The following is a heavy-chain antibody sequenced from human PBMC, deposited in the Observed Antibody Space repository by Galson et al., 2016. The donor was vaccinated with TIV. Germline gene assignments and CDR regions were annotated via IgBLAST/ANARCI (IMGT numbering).Heavy chain of an antibody. D-gene: IGHD3-10*01. V-gene: IGHV3-48*01. J-gene: IGHJ6*02. CDR2: IRSTGSSK. Sequence: SLRLSCAASGFTFSREGMNWVRQAPGKGLEWVSYIRSTGSSKYYADSVKGRFTISSYNALNSLSLQMTSLRAEDTAVYYCARDLTGFGEKSRLYEYYSAMDVWGLGTTVTVSS. CDR3: ARDLTGFGEKSRLYEYYSAMDV. CDR1: GFTFSREG.